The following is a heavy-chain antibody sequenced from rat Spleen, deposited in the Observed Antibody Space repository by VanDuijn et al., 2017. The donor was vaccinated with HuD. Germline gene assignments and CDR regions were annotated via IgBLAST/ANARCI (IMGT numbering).Heavy chain of an antibody. J-gene: IGHJ2*01. D-gene: IGHD1-7*01. Sequence: EVQLVESGGGLVQPGRSLKLSCVASGFTFNNYWMTWIRQAPGKGLEWVASITNTGDSTYYPDSVKGRFTISRDNAENTVYLQMNSLRSEDTATYYCAVAGYGYWGQGIKVTVSS. CDR1: GFTFNNYW. CDR2: ITNTGDST. CDR3: AVAGYGY. V-gene: IGHV5-31*01.